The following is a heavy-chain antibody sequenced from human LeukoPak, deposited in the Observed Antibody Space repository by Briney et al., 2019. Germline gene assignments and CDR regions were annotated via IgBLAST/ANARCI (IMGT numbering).Heavy chain of an antibody. D-gene: IGHD3-9*01. CDR3: ARGNILSGYCFDF. CDR2: IHYTGGT. V-gene: IGHV4-34*01. CDR1: GGSISGYY. J-gene: IGHJ4*02. Sequence: PSETLSLTCAVYGGSISGYYWSWIRQPPGKGLEGVGEIHYTGGTSYNPPLKSRATISIDTSRNQLSLKLSSVTAADTAVYYCARGNILSGYCFDFWGQGALVTVSS.